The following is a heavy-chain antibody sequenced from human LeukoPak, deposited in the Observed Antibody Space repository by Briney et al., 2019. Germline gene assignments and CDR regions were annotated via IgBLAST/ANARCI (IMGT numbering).Heavy chain of an antibody. Sequence: ASVKVSCKASGYTFTGYYMHWVRQAPGQGLEWMGWINPNSGGTNYAQKFQGRVTMTRDTSISTAYMELSRLRSDDTAVYYCAREKSGSYYYLDYWGQGTLVTVSS. V-gene: IGHV1-2*02. CDR3: AREKSGSYYYLDY. D-gene: IGHD1-26*01. CDR2: INPNSGGT. J-gene: IGHJ4*02. CDR1: GYTFTGYY.